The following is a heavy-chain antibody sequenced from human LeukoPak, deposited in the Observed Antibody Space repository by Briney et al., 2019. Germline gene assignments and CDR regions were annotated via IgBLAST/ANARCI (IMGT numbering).Heavy chain of an antibody. J-gene: IGHJ4*02. CDR1: GFTFSSYA. Sequence: GGSLRLSCAASGFTFSSYAMSWVRQAPGKGLEWVSAISGSGGSTYYADSVKGRFTISRDNSKNTLYLQMNCLRAEDTAVYYCAKWFSSGWYLYFDYWGQGTLVTVSS. V-gene: IGHV3-23*01. D-gene: IGHD6-19*01. CDR2: ISGSGGST. CDR3: AKWFSSGWYLYFDY.